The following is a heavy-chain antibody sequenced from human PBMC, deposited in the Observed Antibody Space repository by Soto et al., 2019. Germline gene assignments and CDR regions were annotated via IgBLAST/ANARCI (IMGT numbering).Heavy chain of an antibody. CDR2: IIPIFGTA. D-gene: IGHD3-22*01. V-gene: IGHV1-69*13. CDR1: GGTFSSYA. CDR3: ACDGRGSGYYYSNWFDP. J-gene: IGHJ5*02. Sequence: SVKVSCKASGGTFSSYAISWVRQAPGQGLEWMGGIIPIFGTANYAQKFQGRVTITADESTSTAYMELSSLRSEDTAVYYCACDGRGSGYYYSNWFDPWGQGTLVTVSS.